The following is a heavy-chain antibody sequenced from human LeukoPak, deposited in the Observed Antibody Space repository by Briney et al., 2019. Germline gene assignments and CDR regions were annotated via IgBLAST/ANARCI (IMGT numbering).Heavy chain of an antibody. D-gene: IGHD6-13*01. V-gene: IGHV4-34*01. CDR3: ARGGSSWYTWFDP. CDR2: INHSGST. Sequence: SETLSLTCAVYGGSFSGYYWSWIRQPPGKGLEWIGEINHSGSTNYNPSLKSRVTIPVDTPKNQFSPKLSSVTAADTAVYYCARGGSSWYTWFDPWGQGTLVTVSS. J-gene: IGHJ5*02. CDR1: GGSFSGYY.